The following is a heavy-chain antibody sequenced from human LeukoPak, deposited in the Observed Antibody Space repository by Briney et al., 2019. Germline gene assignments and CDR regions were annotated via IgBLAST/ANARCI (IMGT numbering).Heavy chain of an antibody. CDR3: ARGLLQDY. CDR1: GVTFSSYA. J-gene: IGHJ4*02. Sequence: GGSLRLSCAASGVTFSSYAMHWVRQAPGKGLEWVAVISYDGSNKYYADSVKGRFTISRDNSKNTLYLQMNSLRAEDTAVYYCARGLLQDYWGQGTLVTVSS. V-gene: IGHV3-30-3*01. CDR2: ISYDGSNK. D-gene: IGHD1-26*01.